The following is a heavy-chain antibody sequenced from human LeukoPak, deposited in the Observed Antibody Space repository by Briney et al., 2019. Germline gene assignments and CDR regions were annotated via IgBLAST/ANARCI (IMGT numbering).Heavy chain of an antibody. CDR1: GYTFTTYF. CDR2: FKPNTRTA. D-gene: IGHD2-15*01. Sequence: ASVKVSCTASGYTFTTYFLHWVRQAPGQGLEWMGTFKPNTRTAHQGLRFRDRVRMTGDMSTSTVFLELNSLRSDDTAVYYCVREKDEGTYDYWGQGTLVTVST. J-gene: IGHJ4*01. V-gene: IGHV1-46*01. CDR3: VREKDEGTYDY.